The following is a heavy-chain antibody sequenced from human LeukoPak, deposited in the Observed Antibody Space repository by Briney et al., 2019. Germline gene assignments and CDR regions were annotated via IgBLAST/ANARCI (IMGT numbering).Heavy chain of an antibody. V-gene: IGHV4-4*07. CDR2: IYTSGST. Sequence: SETLSLTCTVSGGSISSYYWSWIRQPAGKGLEWIRRIYTSGSTNYNPSLKSRVTMSVDTSKNQFSLKLSSVTAADTAVYYCARDPRPYGDVIWYFDLWGRGTLVTVSS. D-gene: IGHD4-17*01. CDR3: ARDPRPYGDVIWYFDL. J-gene: IGHJ2*01. CDR1: GGSISSYY.